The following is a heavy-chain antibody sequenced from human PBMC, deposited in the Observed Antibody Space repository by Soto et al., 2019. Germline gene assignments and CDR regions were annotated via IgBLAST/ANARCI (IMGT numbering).Heavy chain of an antibody. CDR2: IYPGDSDT. V-gene: IGHV5-51*03. D-gene: IGHD4-17*01. CDR3: ARMDTVTTLTQNYGMDV. Sequence: EVQLVQSGAEVKKPGESLKISCKGSGYSFTSYWIGWVRQMPGKGLEWMGIIYPGDSDTRYSPSFQGQVTISADKSISTAYRQGSSLKASDTAMYYCARMDTVTTLTQNYGMDVWGQGTTVTDSS. J-gene: IGHJ6*02. CDR1: GYSFTSYW.